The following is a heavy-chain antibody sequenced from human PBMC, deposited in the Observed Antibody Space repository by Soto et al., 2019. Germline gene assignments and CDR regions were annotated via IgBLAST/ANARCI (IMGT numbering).Heavy chain of an antibody. CDR1: GFTFSSYS. CDR2: ISSSSSYI. V-gene: IGHV3-21*06. D-gene: IGHD6-13*01. J-gene: IGHJ6*02. Sequence: GGSLRLSCAASGFTFSSYSMNWVRQAPGKGLEWVSSISSSSSYIYYAGSVKGRFTISRDNAKNSVYLAMNSLRAEDTAVYYCARDGGSSWSRAYINYYYYGMDVWGQGTTVTVSS. CDR3: ARDGGSSWSRAYINYYYYGMDV.